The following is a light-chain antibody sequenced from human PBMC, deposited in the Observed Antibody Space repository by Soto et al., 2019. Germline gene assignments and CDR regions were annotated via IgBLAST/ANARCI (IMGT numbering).Light chain of an antibody. V-gene: IGKV3-20*01. CDR3: QQYGSSPPLT. J-gene: IGKJ4*01. Sequence: EFVLTQSPGTLSLSPGERATLSCRASQSVSSSYLAWYQQKPGQAPRILIYGASTRATGIPDRFSVSGSGTYFTLTISRLEPEDFALDYCQQYGSSPPLTFGGGTKVEIK. CDR2: GAS. CDR1: QSVSSSY.